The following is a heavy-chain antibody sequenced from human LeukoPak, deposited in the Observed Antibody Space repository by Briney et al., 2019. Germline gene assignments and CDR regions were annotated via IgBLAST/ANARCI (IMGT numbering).Heavy chain of an antibody. CDR2: IKQDGSEK. Sequence: PGGSLRPSCAASGFTFSSYWMSWVRQAPGKGLEWVANIKQDGSEKYYVDSVKGRFTISRDNAKNSLYLQMNSQRAEDTAVYYCARRNSGSYLVYSDYWGQGTLVTVSS. J-gene: IGHJ4*02. V-gene: IGHV3-7*01. CDR1: GFTFSSYW. D-gene: IGHD1-26*01. CDR3: ARRNSGSYLVYSDY.